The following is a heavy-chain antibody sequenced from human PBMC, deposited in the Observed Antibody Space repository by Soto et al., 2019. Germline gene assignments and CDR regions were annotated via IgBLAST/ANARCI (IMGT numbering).Heavy chain of an antibody. D-gene: IGHD3-10*01. CDR2: INAGNGNT. CDR3: ARDGGPAGYYYYYGMDV. V-gene: IGHV1-3*01. J-gene: IGHJ6*02. Sequence: ASVKVSCKASGYTFTSYAMHWVRQAPGQRLEWMGWINAGNGNTKYSQKFQGRVTITRDTSASTAYMELSSLRSEDTAVYYCARDGGPAGYYYYYGMDVWGQGTTVTVYS. CDR1: GYTFTSYA.